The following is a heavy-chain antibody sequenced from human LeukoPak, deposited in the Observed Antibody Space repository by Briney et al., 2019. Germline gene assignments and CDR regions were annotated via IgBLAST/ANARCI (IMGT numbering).Heavy chain of an antibody. CDR3: ARVWYYDFWSGYYTGNYYYYYMDV. J-gene: IGHJ6*03. V-gene: IGHV1-18*01. CDR2: ISAYNGNT. D-gene: IGHD3-3*01. Sequence: ASVKVSCKASGYTLTSYGISWVRQAPGQGLEWMGWISAYNGNTNYAQKLQGRVTMTTDTSTSTAYMELRSLRSDDTAVYYCARVWYYDFWSGYYTGNYYYYYMDVWGKGTTVTVSS. CDR1: GYTLTSYG.